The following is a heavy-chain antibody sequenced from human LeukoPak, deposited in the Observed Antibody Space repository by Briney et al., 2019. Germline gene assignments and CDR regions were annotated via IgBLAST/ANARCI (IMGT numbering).Heavy chain of an antibody. CDR3: ARDGYYYDILTGYNKIERGTFDY. Sequence: GGSLRLSCAASGFTFSDYYMSWIRQAPGKGLEWVSYISSSGSTIYYADSVKGRFTISRDNAKNSLYLQMNSLRAEDTAVYYCARDGYYYDILTGYNKIERGTFDYWGQGTLVTVSS. CDR1: GFTFSDYY. J-gene: IGHJ4*02. CDR2: ISSSGSTI. V-gene: IGHV3-11*04. D-gene: IGHD3-9*01.